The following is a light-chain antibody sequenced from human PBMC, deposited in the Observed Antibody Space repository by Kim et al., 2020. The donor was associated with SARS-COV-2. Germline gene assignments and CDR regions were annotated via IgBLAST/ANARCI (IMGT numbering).Light chain of an antibody. CDR1: QSIISNY. J-gene: IGKJ1*01. V-gene: IGKV3-20*01. Sequence: SPGERATPSCRASQSIISNYLAWYQQKPGQAPRLLIYGASSRATGIPYRFSGSGSGTDFTLSISRMEPEDFAVYYCQQYDSSVWTFGQGTKVDIK. CDR2: GAS. CDR3: QQYDSSVWT.